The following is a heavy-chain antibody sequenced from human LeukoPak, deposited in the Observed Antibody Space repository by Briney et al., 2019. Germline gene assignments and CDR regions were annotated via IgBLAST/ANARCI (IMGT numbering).Heavy chain of an antibody. CDR3: ARGVRAGRNYYYYMDV. Sequence: GGSLRLSCAASGFTFSGYSMNWVRQAPGKGLEWVANIKQDGSDKYYVDSVKGRFTISRDNAKNSLYLQMNSLRAEDTAVYYCARGVRAGRNYYYYMDVWGKGTTVTVSS. CDR1: GFTFSGYS. V-gene: IGHV3-7*01. CDR2: IKQDGSDK. J-gene: IGHJ6*03. D-gene: IGHD2-8*01.